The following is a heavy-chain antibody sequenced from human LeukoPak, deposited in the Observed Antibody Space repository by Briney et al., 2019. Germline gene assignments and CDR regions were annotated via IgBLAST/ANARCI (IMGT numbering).Heavy chain of an antibody. CDR2: ISGSGGST. D-gene: IGHD3-22*01. V-gene: IGHV3-23*01. J-gene: IGHJ4*02. Sequence: GGSLRLSCAVSGLTLSNYGMSWVRQAPGKGLEWVAGISGSGGSTNYADSGKGRFTIARDNPKNTLYQQKNSLRAEDTAVYFCGRRGVGIRVILGGFPKGAYYFDTWGQGALVTVSS. CDR3: GRRGVGIRVILGGFPKGAYYFDT. CDR1: GLTLSNYG.